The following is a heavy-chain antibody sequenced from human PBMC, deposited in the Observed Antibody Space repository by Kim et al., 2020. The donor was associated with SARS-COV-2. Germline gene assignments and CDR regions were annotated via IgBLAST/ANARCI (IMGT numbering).Heavy chain of an antibody. V-gene: IGHV4-34*01. CDR2: INHSGST. J-gene: IGHJ4*02. CDR1: GGSFSGYY. CDR3: ARGLGGTMVRGVPYPRPVDY. Sequence: SETLSLTCAVYGGSFSGYYWSWIRQPPGKGLEWIGEINHSGSTNYNPSLKSRVTISVDTSKNQFSLKLSSVTAADTAVYYCARGLGGTMVRGVPYPRPVDYWGQGTLVTVSS. D-gene: IGHD3-10*01.